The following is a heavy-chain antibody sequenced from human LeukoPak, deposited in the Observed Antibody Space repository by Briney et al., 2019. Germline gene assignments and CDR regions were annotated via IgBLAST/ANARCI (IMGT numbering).Heavy chain of an antibody. CDR2: INPNSGGT. D-gene: IGHD3-9*01. CDR1: GYTFTGYY. CDR3: ARDSGPNKTYYDILTGYYRPYFDY. V-gene: IGHV1-2*02. J-gene: IGHJ4*02. Sequence: ASVKVSCKASGYTFTGYYMHWVRQAPGQGLEWMGWINPNSGGTNYAQKFQGRVTMTTDTSTSTAYMELRSLRSDDTAVYYCARDSGPNKTYYDILTGYYRPYFDYWGQGTLVTVSS.